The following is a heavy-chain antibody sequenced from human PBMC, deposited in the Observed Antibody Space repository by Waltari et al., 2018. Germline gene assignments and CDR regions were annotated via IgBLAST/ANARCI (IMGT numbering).Heavy chain of an antibody. CDR3: ARIGYKTYGMDV. CDR1: GGSIRSYY. J-gene: IGHJ6*02. Sequence: QVQLQESGPRLVKPSETLSLTCSGSGGSIRSYYLAWIRQSPGTGLKWIGYVYYSGTTNYSPSLTSRVTMSVDSSRNEISLKRTSGTAADTAVYYCARIGYKTYGMDVWGRGTPVTVSS. V-gene: IGHV4-59*01. CDR2: VYYSGTT. D-gene: IGHD1-20*01.